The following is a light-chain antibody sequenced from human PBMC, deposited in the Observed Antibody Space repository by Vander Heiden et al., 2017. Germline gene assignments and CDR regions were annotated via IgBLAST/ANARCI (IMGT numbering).Light chain of an antibody. CDR3: QQYDNLPLFT. V-gene: IGKV1-33*01. CDR1: QDISNY. Sequence: DIQMNQSPSSLSASVGDRVTITCQASQDISNYLNWYQQKPGKAPKLLIYDASNLETGVPSRFSGSGSGTDFTFTISSLQPEDIATYYCQQYDNLPLFTFGHGTKVDIK. CDR2: DAS. J-gene: IGKJ3*01.